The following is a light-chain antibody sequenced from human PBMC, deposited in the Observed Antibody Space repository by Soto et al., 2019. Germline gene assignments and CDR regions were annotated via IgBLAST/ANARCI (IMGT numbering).Light chain of an antibody. CDR3: QQITSYPIT. Sequence: DLQVTQSPSFLSASVGGRVTITCRARQGINNYLAWYQQKPGKVPKIPIYAPSPLQSGVPSTFSSPGSGTEFTCTISGLQTEDFATYQWQQITSYPITSSQGTRLAIK. J-gene: IGKJ5*01. V-gene: IGKV1-9*01. CDR2: APS. CDR1: QGINNY.